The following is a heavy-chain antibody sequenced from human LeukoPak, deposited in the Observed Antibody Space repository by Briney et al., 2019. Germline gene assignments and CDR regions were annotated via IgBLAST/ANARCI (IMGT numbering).Heavy chain of an antibody. CDR3: WRMVVLGMGRYFFDD. J-gene: IGHJ4*02. CDR2: IYYSGST. Sequence: SETLSLSCAASGCTISSYYMSWVRQPPGKGLEWVGYIYYSGSTNYNPSLTSRVTISIHTSKSKFYLKLSSVTAADTAMYYCWRMVVLGMGRYFFDDWGQGTLVTVSS. V-gene: IGHV4-59*12. CDR1: GCTISSYY. D-gene: IGHD2-15*01.